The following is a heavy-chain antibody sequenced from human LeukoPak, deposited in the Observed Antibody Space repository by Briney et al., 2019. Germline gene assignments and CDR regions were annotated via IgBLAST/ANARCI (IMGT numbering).Heavy chain of an antibody. Sequence: ASVKVSCKASGGTFSSYAISWVRQAPGQGLEWMGGIIPIFGTANYAQKFQGRVTITTDESTSTAYMELSSLRSEDTAVYYCARGGDYYGGNSGDYWGQGTLVTVSS. J-gene: IGHJ4*02. D-gene: IGHD4-23*01. CDR2: IIPIFGTA. V-gene: IGHV1-69*05. CDR3: ARGGDYYGGNSGDY. CDR1: GGTFSSYA.